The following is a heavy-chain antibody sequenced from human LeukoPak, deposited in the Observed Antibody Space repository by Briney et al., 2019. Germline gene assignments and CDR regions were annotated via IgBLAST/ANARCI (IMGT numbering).Heavy chain of an antibody. CDR3: ARDYTYYYDDSGPHYYFDY. D-gene: IGHD3-22*01. Sequence: TGGSLRLSCAASGFTFSNYPMNWVRQAPGKGLEWVSTISISGGSTFFADSVKGRFTISRDNAKNSLYLQMNSLRAEDTAVYYCARDYTYYYDDSGPHYYFDYWGQGTLVTVSS. CDR1: GFTFSNYP. V-gene: IGHV3-21*01. CDR2: ISISGGST. J-gene: IGHJ4*02.